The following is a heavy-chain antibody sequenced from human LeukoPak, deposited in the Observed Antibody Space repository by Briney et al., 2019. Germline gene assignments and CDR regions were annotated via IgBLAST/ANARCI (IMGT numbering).Heavy chain of an antibody. V-gene: IGHV3-21*01. Sequence: GGSLRLSCAASRLTFSDYSMNWVRQAPGKGLEWVSSISSSSSSLYYADSVKGRFTISRDNAKNSLYLQMNSLRAEDTAVYYCARCRGGSCFSSGYFDYWGQGTLVTVSS. D-gene: IGHD2-15*01. CDR3: ARCRGGSCFSSGYFDY. J-gene: IGHJ4*02. CDR2: ISSSSSSL. CDR1: RLTFSDYS.